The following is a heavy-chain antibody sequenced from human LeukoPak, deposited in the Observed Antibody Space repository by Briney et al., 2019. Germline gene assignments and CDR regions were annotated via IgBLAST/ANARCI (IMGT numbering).Heavy chain of an antibody. V-gene: IGHV3-11*01. Sequence: GGSLRLYGTAHELNFSDFCMSWFRQSPGKGLDWIAYDSSSGNTIFYAPSVKGRFTISRDNSQNSLYLQMNSPTAEDTAVYYCARGRVRNYYGSGSYDYWGQGTLVTVSS. J-gene: IGHJ4*02. CDR2: DSSSGNTI. CDR3: ARGRVRNYYGSGSYDY. D-gene: IGHD3-10*01. CDR1: ELNFSDFC.